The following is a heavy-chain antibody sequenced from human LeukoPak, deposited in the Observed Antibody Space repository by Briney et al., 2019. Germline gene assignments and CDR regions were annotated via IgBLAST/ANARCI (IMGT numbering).Heavy chain of an antibody. Sequence: GGSLRLSCAASGFTFSDYYMGWIRQAPGKGLEWVSYITSNGNSVYYAASVKGRFTISRDNAKNSLYLQVNSLTAEDTAVYYCARAGVDTSGYYYQGFDYWGQGTLVTVPS. CDR1: GFTFSDYY. CDR2: ITSNGNSV. J-gene: IGHJ4*02. V-gene: IGHV3-11*04. CDR3: ARAGVDTSGYYYQGFDY. D-gene: IGHD3-3*01.